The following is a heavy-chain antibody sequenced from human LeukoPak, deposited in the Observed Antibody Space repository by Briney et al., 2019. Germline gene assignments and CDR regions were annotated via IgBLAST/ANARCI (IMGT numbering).Heavy chain of an antibody. CDR2: IYYTGST. J-gene: IGHJ5*02. V-gene: IGHV4-59*12. D-gene: IGHD1-26*01. Sequence: SETLSLTCTVSGGSISSYYWSWIRQPPGKGLEWIGYIYYTGSTNYHPSLKSRVTISVDTSKNQFSLKLSSVTAADTAVYYCARGKENSGSYSWFDPWGQGTLVTVSS. CDR3: ARGKENSGSYSWFDP. CDR1: GGSISSYY.